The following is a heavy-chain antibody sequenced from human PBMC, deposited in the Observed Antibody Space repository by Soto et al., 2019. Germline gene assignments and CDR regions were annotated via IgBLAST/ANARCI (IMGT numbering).Heavy chain of an antibody. J-gene: IGHJ4*02. Sequence: PSETLSLTRSVSGDTIIRIYNYARLRQPPGRSLEWSASIFPPGTTYYTPSLKSLVTRSVDTSKNQFSLSMNSVTAADSAVFYCARTHNFGYYPHLGQGNLVSVS. CDR2: IFPPGTT. D-gene: IGHD3-3*01. CDR3: ARTHNFGYYPH. V-gene: IGHV4-38-2*01. CDR1: GDTIIRIYN.